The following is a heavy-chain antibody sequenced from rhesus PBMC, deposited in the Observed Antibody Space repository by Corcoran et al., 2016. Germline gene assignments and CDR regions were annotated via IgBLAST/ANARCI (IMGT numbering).Heavy chain of an antibody. V-gene: IGHV4S11*01. J-gene: IGHJ4*01. CDR2: IDSSGST. CDR1: GGSISSSY. Sequence: QVQLQESGPGLVKPSETLSLTCAVSGGSISSSYWTCLRQAPGKGLEWIGCIDSSGSTYYNPSLKSRVTLSVDTSKNQFSLKLSSVTAADTAVYYCARHMIDQTYFHWGQGVLVTVSS. CDR3: ARHMIDQTYFH. D-gene: IGHD2-2*01.